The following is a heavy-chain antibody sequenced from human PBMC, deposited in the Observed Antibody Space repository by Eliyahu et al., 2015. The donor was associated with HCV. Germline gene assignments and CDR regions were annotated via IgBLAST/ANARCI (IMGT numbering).Heavy chain of an antibody. Sequence: EVQLVESGGGLVQPGRSLRLSCTASGFTFGXYAMSWFRQAPGKGLEWVGFIRSKAYGGTTEYAASVKGRFTISRDDSKSIAYLQMNSLKTEDTAVYYCTGASGWYLEGAFDIWGQGTMVTVSS. CDR2: IRSKAYGGTT. D-gene: IGHD6-19*01. CDR3: TGASGWYLEGAFDI. V-gene: IGHV3-49*03. CDR1: GFTFGXYA. J-gene: IGHJ3*02.